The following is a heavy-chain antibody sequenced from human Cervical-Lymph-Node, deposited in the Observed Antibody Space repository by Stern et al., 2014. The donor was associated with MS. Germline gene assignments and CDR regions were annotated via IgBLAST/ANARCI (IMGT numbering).Heavy chain of an antibody. Sequence: DQLVESGGGVVQPGGSLRLSCAASGFTFSSYGMHWVRQAPGKGLEWVAVIWYDGSNKYYADSVKGRFTISRDNSKNTLYLQMNSLRAEDTAVYYCARDCKLRYYYYGMDVWGQGTTVTVSS. D-gene: IGHD1-26*01. V-gene: IGHV3-33*01. CDR1: GFTFSSYG. CDR3: ARDCKLRYYYYGMDV. CDR2: IWYDGSNK. J-gene: IGHJ6*02.